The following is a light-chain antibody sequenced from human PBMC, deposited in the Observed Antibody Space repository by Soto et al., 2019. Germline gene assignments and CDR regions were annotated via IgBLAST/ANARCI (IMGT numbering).Light chain of an antibody. CDR1: QSISTY. V-gene: IGKV1-39*01. CDR2: RAS. Sequence: DIQMTQSPSSLSASVGDRVTIYCRASQSISTYLNWYQQKPGTAPRLLIYRASSVKSGVPPRFSGSGSGRDFTLTISSLRPDDIATYFCQQSYSSPPWTFGQGTKVDI. J-gene: IGKJ1*01. CDR3: QQSYSSPPWT.